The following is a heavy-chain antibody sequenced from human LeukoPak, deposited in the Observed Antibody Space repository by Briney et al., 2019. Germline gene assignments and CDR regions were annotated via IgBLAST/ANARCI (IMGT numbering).Heavy chain of an antibody. J-gene: IGHJ5*02. D-gene: IGHD3-10*01. V-gene: IGHV4-59*08. CDR3: VRHRGLTDSYYLFDP. CDR1: GGCLPQYSYS. CDR2: VSSSGRT. Sequence: SETLSLTCTDSGGCLPQYSYSWLGVRQPPGKALEWIGCVSSSGRTTYNPSLESRVTISLDTSWSEFSLDLSSVTAADTALYYCVRHRGLTDSYYLFDPWGQGTLVTVSS.